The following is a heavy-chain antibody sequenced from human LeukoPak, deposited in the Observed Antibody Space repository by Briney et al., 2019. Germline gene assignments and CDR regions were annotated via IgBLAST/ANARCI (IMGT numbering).Heavy chain of an antibody. CDR3: ARGDSSGYYFYYYYGMDV. Sequence: PGGSLRLSCAASGFTFSSYSMNWLRQAPGKGLDWVSSISSSSSYIYYADSVKGRFTISRDNAKNSLYLQMNSLRAEDTAVYYCARGDSSGYYFYYYYGMDVWGQGTTVTVSS. J-gene: IGHJ6*02. D-gene: IGHD3-22*01. V-gene: IGHV3-21*01. CDR2: ISSSSSYI. CDR1: GFTFSSYS.